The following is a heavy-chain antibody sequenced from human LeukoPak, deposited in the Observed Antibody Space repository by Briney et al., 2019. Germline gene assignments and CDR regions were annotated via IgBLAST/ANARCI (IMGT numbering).Heavy chain of an antibody. CDR1: GFTFSSYG. J-gene: IGHJ4*02. CDR2: IRYDGSNK. CDR3: AKDTALYYYDSSGNDY. V-gene: IGHV3-30*02. Sequence: PGGSLRLSCAASGFTFSSYGMHWVRQAPGKGLEWVAFIRYDGSNKYYADSVKGRFTISRDNSKNTLYLQMNSLRAEDTAVYYCAKDTALYYYDSSGNDYWGQGTLVTVSS. D-gene: IGHD3-22*01.